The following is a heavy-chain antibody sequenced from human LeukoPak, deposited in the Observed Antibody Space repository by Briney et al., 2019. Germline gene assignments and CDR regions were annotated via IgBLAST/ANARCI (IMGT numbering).Heavy chain of an antibody. J-gene: IGHJ4*02. CDR1: GGSISTITYY. D-gene: IGHD1-7*01. Sequence: SETLSLTCTVSGGSISTITYYWGWIRQPPEKGLEWVGHMYYRGNTFYNPSLKSRVTISVDTSKNQFSLKLRSVTAADTAVYYCARLYGNYQNYFDYWGQGTLVTVSS. V-gene: IGHV4-39*07. CDR3: ARLYGNYQNYFDY. CDR2: MYYRGNT.